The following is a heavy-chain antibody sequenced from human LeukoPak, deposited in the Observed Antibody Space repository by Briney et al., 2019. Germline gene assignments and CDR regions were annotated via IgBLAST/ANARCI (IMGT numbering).Heavy chain of an antibody. CDR1: GGSISRSSYY. V-gene: IGHV4-39*07. D-gene: IGHD3-10*01. CDR2: INHSGST. Sequence: SETLSLTCTVSGGSISRSSYYWSWIRQPPGKGLEWIGEINHSGSTNYNPSLKSRVTISVDTSKNQFSLKLSSVTAADTAVYYCARGRKFGAWSGRANDYWGQGTLVTVSS. J-gene: IGHJ4*02. CDR3: ARGRKFGAWSGRANDY.